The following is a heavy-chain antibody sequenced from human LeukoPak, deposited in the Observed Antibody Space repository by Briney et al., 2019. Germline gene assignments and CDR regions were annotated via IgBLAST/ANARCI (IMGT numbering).Heavy chain of an antibody. D-gene: IGHD6-13*01. CDR3: ARDRGSSWPFDC. CDR2: ISSSGSTV. J-gene: IGHJ4*02. V-gene: IGHV3-11*01. CDR1: GFTFSDYY. Sequence: GGSLRLSCAASGFTFSDYYMSWIRQAPGKGLEWVSYISSSGSTVHYADSVKGRFTISRDNAKNSLYLQMNSLRAEDTAVYYCARDRGSSWPFDCWGQGTLVTVSS.